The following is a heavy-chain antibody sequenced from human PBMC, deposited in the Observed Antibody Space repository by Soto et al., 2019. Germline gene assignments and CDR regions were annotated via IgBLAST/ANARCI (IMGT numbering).Heavy chain of an antibody. CDR2: IYYSGST. D-gene: IGHD5-18*01. V-gene: IGHV4-61*08. CDR1: GGSVSSGDYY. J-gene: IGHJ5*02. Sequence: SETLSLTCTVSGGSVSSGDYYCGWIRQPPGKGLEWIGYIYYSGSTNYNPSLKSRVSISLDTSKNQFSLRLTSVTAADTAVYYCARIPVDTYMINWFDPWGQGTLVTVSS. CDR3: ARIPVDTYMINWFDP.